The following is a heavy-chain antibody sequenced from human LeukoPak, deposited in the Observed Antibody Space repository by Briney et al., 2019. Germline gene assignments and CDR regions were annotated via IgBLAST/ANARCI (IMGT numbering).Heavy chain of an antibody. CDR1: GGSFSGYY. J-gene: IGHJ4*02. CDR3: ARGKGNYYDSSGLDY. Sequence: SETLSLTCAVYGGSFSGYYWSWIRQPPGKGLEWIGEINHSGSTNYNPSLKSRVTISVGTSKNQFSLKLSSVTAADTAVYYCARGKGNYYDSSGLDYWGQGTLVTVSS. V-gene: IGHV4-34*01. D-gene: IGHD3-22*01. CDR2: INHSGST.